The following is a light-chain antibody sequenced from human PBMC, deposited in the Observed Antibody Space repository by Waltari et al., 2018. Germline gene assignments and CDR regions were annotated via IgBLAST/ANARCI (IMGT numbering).Light chain of an antibody. CDR3: MQGVHLPLT. CDR1: QSLLHSDGKTY. CDR2: EVS. Sequence: ETVITHTPPSLPATSGQPASISCKTSQSLLHSDGKTYLYWDLRKPGQSAQLLMYEVSSRFSGVPDRFSGSGEGTDFTLKISRVEAEDVGVHYGMQGVHLPLTFGGGTKMEIK. V-gene: IGKV2-29*03. J-gene: IGKJ4*01.